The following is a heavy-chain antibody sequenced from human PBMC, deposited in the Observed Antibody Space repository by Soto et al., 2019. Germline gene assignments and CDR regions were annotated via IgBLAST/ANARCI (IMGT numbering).Heavy chain of an antibody. Sequence: GAAGEGSWEGSGITFTRSGIQWGGQACGQRLEWIAWIVVGSGNTNYAQKFQERVTITRDMSTSTAYMELSSLRSEDTAVYYCAASSGYSGYDLGYWGQGTLVTVSS. CDR2: IVVGSGNT. V-gene: IGHV1-58*02. CDR1: GITFTRSG. J-gene: IGHJ4*02. D-gene: IGHD5-12*01. CDR3: AASSGYSGYDLGY.